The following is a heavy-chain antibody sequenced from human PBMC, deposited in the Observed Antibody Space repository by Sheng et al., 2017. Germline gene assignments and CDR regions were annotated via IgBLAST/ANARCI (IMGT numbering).Heavy chain of an antibody. J-gene: IGHJ4*02. V-gene: IGHV3-48*03. CDR3: ARDHSYCSGGSCYPPYFDY. CDR1: GFTFSSYE. D-gene: IGHD2-15*01. CDR2: ISSSGSTI. Sequence: PGGSLRLSCAASGFTFSSYEMNWVRQAPGKGLEWVSYISSSGSTIYYADSVKGRFTISRDNAKNSLYLQMNSLRAEDTAVYYCARDHSYCSGGSCYPPYFDYWGQGTLVTVSS.